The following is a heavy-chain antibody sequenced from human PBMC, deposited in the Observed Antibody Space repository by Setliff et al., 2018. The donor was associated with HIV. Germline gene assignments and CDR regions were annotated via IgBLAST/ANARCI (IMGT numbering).Heavy chain of an antibody. Sequence: WASVKVSCKASGYIFTSYLISWVRQAPGHGLEWLGWISASNGDTNYAQKFQGRVTMNTDTSKTTADMELKSLGSDDTAVYYCARMGSGWFIGLDPWGQGSLVTVSS. CDR1: GYIFTSYL. CDR3: ARMGSGWFIGLDP. J-gene: IGHJ5*02. CDR2: ISASNGDT. D-gene: IGHD6-19*01. V-gene: IGHV1-18*01.